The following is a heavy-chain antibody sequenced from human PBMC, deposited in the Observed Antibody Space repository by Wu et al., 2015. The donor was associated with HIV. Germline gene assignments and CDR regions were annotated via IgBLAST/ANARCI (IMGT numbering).Heavy chain of an antibody. D-gene: IGHD6-13*01. Sequence: VQLMQSGGEVKKPGASVKVSCKASGFTSYYMHWVRQAPGQGLEWMGIINPSGGSTSYAQKFQGRVTMTRDTSTSTVYMELSSLRSEDTAVYYCARERAAGTRTYYYYMDVWGKGTTVTVSS. J-gene: IGHJ6*03. CDR1: GFTSYY. V-gene: IGHV1-46*03. CDR2: INPSGGST. CDR3: ARERAAGTRTYYYYMDV.